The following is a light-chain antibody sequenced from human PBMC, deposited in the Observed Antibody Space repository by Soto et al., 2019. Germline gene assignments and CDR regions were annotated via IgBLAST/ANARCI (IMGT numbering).Light chain of an antibody. V-gene: IGKV1-5*01. CDR1: QTISSW. CDR3: QQYNNWIT. Sequence: DIQMTQSPSTLSGSVGDRVTITCRASQTISSWLAWYQQKPGKAPKLLIYAASTLQSGVPSRFSGSGSGTDFTLTISSLQSEDFAVYYCQQYNNWITFGQGTRLEIK. CDR2: AAS. J-gene: IGKJ5*01.